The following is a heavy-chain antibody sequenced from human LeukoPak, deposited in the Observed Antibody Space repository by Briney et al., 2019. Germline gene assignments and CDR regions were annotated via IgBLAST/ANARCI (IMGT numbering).Heavy chain of an antibody. CDR1: GFTFSSYA. CDR3: AREVSSSWVHYFDY. D-gene: IGHD6-13*01. V-gene: IGHV3-30-3*01. J-gene: IGHJ4*02. Sequence: GGSLRLSFAASGFTFSSYAMHWVRQAPGKGLEWVAVISYDGSNKYYADSVKGRFTISRDNSKNTLYLQMNSLRAEDTAVYYCAREVSSSWVHYFDYWGQGTLVTVSS. CDR2: ISYDGSNK.